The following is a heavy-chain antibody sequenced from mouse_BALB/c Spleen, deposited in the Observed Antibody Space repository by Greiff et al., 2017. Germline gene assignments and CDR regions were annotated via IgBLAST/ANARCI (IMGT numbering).Heavy chain of an antibody. Sequence: EVQLQQSGPELVKPGASVKMSCKASGYTFTSYVMHWVKQKPGQGLEWIGYINPYNDGTKYNEKFKGKATLTSDKSSSTAYMELSSLTSEDSAVYYCARAYGYDRVWYFDVWGAGTTVTVSS. D-gene: IGHD2-2*01. J-gene: IGHJ1*01. V-gene: IGHV1-14*01. CDR1: GYTFTSYV. CDR2: INPYNDGT. CDR3: ARAYGYDRVWYFDV.